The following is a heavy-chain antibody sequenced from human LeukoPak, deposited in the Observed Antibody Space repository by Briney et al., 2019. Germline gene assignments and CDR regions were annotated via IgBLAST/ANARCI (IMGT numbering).Heavy chain of an antibody. CDR2: ISSSSRSI. V-gene: IGHV3-21*01. Sequence: GGSLRLSCAASGFTFRADSMDCGRQAPGGGLECVTSISSSSRSISNADSVKGRFTISRDNAKRSLYLQMNSLRAEDTAVYYCARDEGYYYDSSDYWGQGTLVTVSS. J-gene: IGHJ4*02. D-gene: IGHD3-22*01. CDR3: ARDEGYYYDSSDY. CDR1: GFTFRADS.